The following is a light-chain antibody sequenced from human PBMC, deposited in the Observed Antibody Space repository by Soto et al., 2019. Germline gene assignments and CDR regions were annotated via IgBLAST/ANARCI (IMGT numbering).Light chain of an antibody. Sequence: EILLTQSPATLSLSPGERATLSCRASQSVSSYLAWLQQKPGQAPRLLIYDASNRATDIPARFSGSGSGTDFTLTISSLEPEDFAVYYCQQRSNWPLTFGGGTKVDIX. CDR3: QQRSNWPLT. V-gene: IGKV3-11*01. J-gene: IGKJ4*01. CDR2: DAS. CDR1: QSVSSY.